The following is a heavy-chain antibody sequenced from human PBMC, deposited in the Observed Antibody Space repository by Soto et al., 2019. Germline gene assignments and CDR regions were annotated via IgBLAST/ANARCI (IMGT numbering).Heavy chain of an antibody. V-gene: IGHV3-21*01. CDR3: ARERRRAGPYSDFWSDHDAFEI. Sequence: PGGSLGLSCAASGFSFSSYSMNWVRQAPGKGLEWVSSISSSSSYIYYADSVKGRFTISRDNAKNSLYLQMNSLRAEDTAVYYCARERRRAGPYSDFWSDHDAFEIWGQGTMVTVSS. J-gene: IGHJ3*02. CDR2: ISSSSSYI. CDR1: GFSFSSYS. D-gene: IGHD3-3*01.